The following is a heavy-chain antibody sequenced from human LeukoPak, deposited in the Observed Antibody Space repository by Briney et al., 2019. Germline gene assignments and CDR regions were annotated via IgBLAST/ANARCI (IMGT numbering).Heavy chain of an antibody. CDR2: IYYSGTT. CDR3: ARVGVDYSGNIIKYYFDY. V-gene: IGHV4-59*01. J-gene: IGHJ4*02. D-gene: IGHD4-23*01. CDR1: GGSISSYY. Sequence: SETLSLTCTVPGGSISSYYWSWIRQPPGKGLEWIGYIYYSGTTNYNPSLKSRVIISVDTSKNQFSLKLSPVIAADTAVYYCARVGVDYSGNIIKYYFDYWGQGTLVTVSS.